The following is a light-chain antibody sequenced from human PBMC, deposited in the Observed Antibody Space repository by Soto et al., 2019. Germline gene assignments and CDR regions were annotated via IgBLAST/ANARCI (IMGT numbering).Light chain of an antibody. CDR3: GSWDRSLRGWV. V-gene: IGLV2-11*01. Sequence: QSALTQPRSVSGSPGQSVTISCTGTSSDIGGFNYVSWYQQHPGKVPKLMIHDVTKRPSGVPDRFSASKSGNTASLTISGFQAEDEADYYCGSWDRSLRGWVFGGGTKLTVL. J-gene: IGLJ3*02. CDR2: DVT. CDR1: SSDIGGFNY.